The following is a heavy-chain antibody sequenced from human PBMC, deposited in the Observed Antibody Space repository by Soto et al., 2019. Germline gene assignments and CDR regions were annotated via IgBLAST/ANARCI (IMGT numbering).Heavy chain of an antibody. CDR2: FDPEDGET. V-gene: IGHV1-24*01. D-gene: IGHD3-22*01. J-gene: IGHJ5*02. CDR1: GYTLTELS. CDR3: ATARGTMIVATFDP. Sequence: GASVKVSCKVSGYTLTELSMHWVRHAPGKGLEWMGGFDPEDGETIYAQKFQGRVTMTEDTSTDTAYMELSSLRSEDTAVYYCATARGTMIVATFDPWGQGTLVTVSS.